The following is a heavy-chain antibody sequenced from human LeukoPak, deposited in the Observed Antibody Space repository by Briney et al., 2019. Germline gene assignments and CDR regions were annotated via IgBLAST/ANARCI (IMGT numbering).Heavy chain of an antibody. V-gene: IGHV3-30*02. J-gene: IGHJ4*02. Sequence: GGSLRLSCAASGFTFSSYGMHWVRQAPGKGLEWVAFIRYDGSNKYYADSVKGRFTISRDNSKNTLYLQMGSLRAEDMAVYYCARDRYGSGGDFDYWGQGTLVTVSS. CDR3: ARDRYGSGGDFDY. CDR2: IRYDGSNK. CDR1: GFTFSSYG. D-gene: IGHD3-10*01.